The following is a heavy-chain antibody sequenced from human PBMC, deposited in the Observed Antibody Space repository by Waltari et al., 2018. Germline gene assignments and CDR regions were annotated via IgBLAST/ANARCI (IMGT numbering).Heavy chain of an antibody. CDR1: GFTFSRYS. J-gene: IGHJ4*02. Sequence: EVQLVESGAGLVQPGGSLRLPCSASGFTFSRYSLNWARQAPGKGLEWVSYISSSSSTIYYADSVKGRFTISRDNAKNSLYLQMNSLRAEDTAVYYCARADLTGTIDYWGQGTLVTVSS. CDR3: ARADLTGTIDY. V-gene: IGHV3-48*04. CDR2: ISSSSSTI. D-gene: IGHD1-20*01.